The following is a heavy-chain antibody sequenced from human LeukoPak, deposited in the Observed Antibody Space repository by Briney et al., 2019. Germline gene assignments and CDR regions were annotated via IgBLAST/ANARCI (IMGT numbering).Heavy chain of an antibody. J-gene: IGHJ4*02. CDR3: AREPKVRGAERFFDY. Sequence: GGSLRLSCAASGFTFSSYSMNWVRQAPGKGLEWVSSISSSSSYIYYADSVKGRFTISRDNAKNSLYLQMNSPRAEDTAVYYCAREPKVRGAERFFDYWGQGTLVTVSS. CDR2: ISSSSSYI. D-gene: IGHD3-10*01. CDR1: GFTFSSYS. V-gene: IGHV3-21*01.